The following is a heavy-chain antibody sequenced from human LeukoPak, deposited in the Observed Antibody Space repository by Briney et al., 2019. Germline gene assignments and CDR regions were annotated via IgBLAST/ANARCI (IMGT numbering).Heavy chain of an antibody. J-gene: IGHJ6*04. D-gene: IGHD3-10*01. V-gene: IGHV1-69*01. CDR2: IIPIFGTA. Sequence: EASVKVSCKASGGTFSSYAISWVRQAPGQGLEWMGGIIPIFGTANYAQKFQGRVTITADESTSTAYMELSSLRSEDTAVYYCARSYYYGSGSQFPYYYYGMDVWGKGTTVTVPS. CDR1: GGTFSSYA. CDR3: ARSYYYGSGSQFPYYYYGMDV.